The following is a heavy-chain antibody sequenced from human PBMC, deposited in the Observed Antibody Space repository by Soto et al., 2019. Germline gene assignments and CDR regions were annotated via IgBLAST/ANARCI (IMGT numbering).Heavy chain of an antibody. J-gene: IGHJ4*02. V-gene: IGHV3-23*01. Sequence: EVQLLESGGGLVQPGGSLRLSCAASGFTFSSYAMSWVRQAPGKGLEWVSAISGSGGSTYYADSVKGRFTISRDNSKNTLYLHMNSVRAEDTAVDYGAKVADPNYEILTMFGDWGQGTLVTVSS. CDR1: GFTFSSYA. D-gene: IGHD3-9*01. CDR2: ISGSGGST. CDR3: AKVADPNYEILTMFGD.